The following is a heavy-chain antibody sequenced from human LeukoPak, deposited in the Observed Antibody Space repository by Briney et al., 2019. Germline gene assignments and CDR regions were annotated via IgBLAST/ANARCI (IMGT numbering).Heavy chain of an antibody. CDR2: IYSGGST. V-gene: IGHV3-53*01. J-gene: IGHJ5*02. D-gene: IGHD3-16*01. CDR3: AREGGLGSFDP. Sequence: GGSLRLSCAASGFTFSSYGMHWVRQAPGKGLEWVSVIYSGGSTYYADSVKGRFTISRDNSKNTLYLQMNSLRAEDTAVYYCAREGGLGSFDPWGQGTLVTVSS. CDR1: GFTFSSYG.